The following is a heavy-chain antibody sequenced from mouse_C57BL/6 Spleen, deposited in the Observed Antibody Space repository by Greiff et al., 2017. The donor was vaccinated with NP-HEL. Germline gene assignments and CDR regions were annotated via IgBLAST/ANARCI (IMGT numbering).Heavy chain of an antibody. D-gene: IGHD1-1*01. CDR2: IRSKSNNYAT. J-gene: IGHJ1*03. CDR1: GFSFNTYA. CDR3: MRKPLATVVASGWFYDV. V-gene: IGHV10-1*01. Sequence: EVQLVESGGGLVQPKGSLKLSCAASGFSFNTYAMNWVRQAPGKGLEWVARIRSKSNNYATYYADSVKDRFTISRDDSESMLYLQMNNLKTEDTAMEYGMRKPLATVVASGWFYDVWGTGTTVTVSS.